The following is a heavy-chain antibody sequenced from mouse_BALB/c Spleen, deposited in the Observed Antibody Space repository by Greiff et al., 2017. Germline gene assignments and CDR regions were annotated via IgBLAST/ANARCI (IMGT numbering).Heavy chain of an antibody. CDR2: IRSKSNNYAT. J-gene: IGHJ2*01. Sequence: EVKVVESGGGLVQPKGSLKLSCAASGFTFNTYAMNWVRQAPGKGLEWVARIRSKSNNYATYYADSVKDRFTISRDDSQSMLYLQMNNLKTEDTAMYYCVRDYYGLYFDYWGQGTTLTVSS. V-gene: IGHV10-1*02. D-gene: IGHD1-2*01. CDR3: VRDYYGLYFDY. CDR1: GFTFNTYA.